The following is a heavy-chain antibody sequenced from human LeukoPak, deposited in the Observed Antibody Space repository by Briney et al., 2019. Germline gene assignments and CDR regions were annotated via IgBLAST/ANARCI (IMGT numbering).Heavy chain of an antibody. D-gene: IGHD6-6*01. Sequence: GESLQISCKGSVYSFTNYWSACVRQMRGKGLEWVGIIYPGDSDTRSSPAFQGHVIFSDDTSISTAFLLWSSLKASHTALYYCARYVSIASGRPRSGIDYWGQRAQVTLSS. CDR3: ARYVSIASGRPRSGIDY. V-gene: IGHV5-51*01. J-gene: IGHJ4*02. CDR2: IYPGDSDT. CDR1: VYSFTNYW.